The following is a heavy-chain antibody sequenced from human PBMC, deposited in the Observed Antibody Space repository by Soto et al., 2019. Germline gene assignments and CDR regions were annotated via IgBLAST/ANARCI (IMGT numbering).Heavy chain of an antibody. V-gene: IGHV4-31*03. J-gene: IGHJ2*01. D-gene: IGHD2-8*01. CDR1: GGSISSEGYF. Sequence: QVQLQESGPGLVKPSQTLSLTCTVSGGSISSEGYFWSWIRQHPGKGLEWIGYIYYSGSTYYNPSLKSRVTMSVETSKNQFSLKLTSVTAADTAVYFCARGVPYNWYLDLWGRGTLVTVSS. CDR3: ARGVPYNWYLDL. CDR2: IYYSGST.